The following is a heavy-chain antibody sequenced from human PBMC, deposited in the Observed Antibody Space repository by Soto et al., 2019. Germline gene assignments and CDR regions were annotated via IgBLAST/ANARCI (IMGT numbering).Heavy chain of an antibody. V-gene: IGHV1-69*13. D-gene: IGHD3-10*01. Sequence: SVKVSCNSSGGTFSRYAISMVRQAPGQGLEWRGGIIPIFGTANYAQKFQGRVTITADESTSTAYIELSRLRSEDTAVYYCARITMVRGVIHWFDSWGQGTLGIVSS. CDR3: ARITMVRGVIHWFDS. J-gene: IGHJ5*01. CDR1: GGTFSRYA. CDR2: IIPIFGTA.